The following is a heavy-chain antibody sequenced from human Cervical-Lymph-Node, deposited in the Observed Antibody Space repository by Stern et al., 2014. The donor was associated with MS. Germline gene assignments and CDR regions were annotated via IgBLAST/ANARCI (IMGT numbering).Heavy chain of an antibody. CDR1: GFTFDDYA. CDR3: AKDISSSGSYGMDV. D-gene: IGHD6-13*01. J-gene: IGHJ6*02. CDR2: ISWNSGSI. Sequence: EVQLVESGGGLVQPGRSLRLSCAASGFTFDDYAMHWVRQAPGKGLEWVSGISWNSGSIGYADSVKGRFTISRDNAKNSLYLQMNSLRAEDTALYYCAKDISSSGSYGMDVWGQGTTVTVSS. V-gene: IGHV3-9*01.